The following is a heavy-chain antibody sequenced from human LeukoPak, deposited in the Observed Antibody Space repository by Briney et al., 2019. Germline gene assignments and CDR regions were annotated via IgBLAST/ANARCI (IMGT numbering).Heavy chain of an antibody. CDR2: ISSSSTYI. D-gene: IGHD3-22*01. Sequence: GGSLRLSCAASGFTFSSYSMNWVRQAPGKGLEWVSSISSSSTYIYYADSVKGRFTISRDNSKNTLYLQMNSLRAEDTAVYYCAKDAFHDSSGYYSPFDYWGQGTLVTVSS. CDR1: GFTFSSYS. CDR3: AKDAFHDSSGYYSPFDY. J-gene: IGHJ4*02. V-gene: IGHV3-21*04.